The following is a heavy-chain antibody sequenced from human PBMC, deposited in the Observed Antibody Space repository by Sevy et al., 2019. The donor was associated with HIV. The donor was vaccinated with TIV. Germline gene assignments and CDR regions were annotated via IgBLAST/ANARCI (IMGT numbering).Heavy chain of an antibody. J-gene: IGHJ4*02. D-gene: IGHD6-13*01. CDR1: GGSISSSNW. CDR2: IYHSGST. Sequence: SEALSLTCAVSGGSISSSNWWSWVRQPPGKGLEWIGEIYHSGSTNYNPSLKSRVTISVDKSKNQFSLKLSSVTAADTAVYYCARGFKGGSSWYRVDYWGQRTLVTVSS. V-gene: IGHV4-4*02. CDR3: ARGFKGGSSWYRVDY.